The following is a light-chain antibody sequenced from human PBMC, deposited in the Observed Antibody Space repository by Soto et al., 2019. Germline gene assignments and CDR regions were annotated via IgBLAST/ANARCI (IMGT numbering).Light chain of an antibody. V-gene: IGKV1-6*01. CDR2: AAS. CDR1: QGIRND. J-gene: IGKJ1*01. CDR3: LQAYNYPRT. Sequence: AVQMTQSPSSLSASVGEIVTITCRASQGIRNDLAWYQQKPGRAPRLLIFAASTLQSGVPSRFSGSGAGTDFTLTISSLQPEDFATYYCLQAYNYPRTFGQGTKV.